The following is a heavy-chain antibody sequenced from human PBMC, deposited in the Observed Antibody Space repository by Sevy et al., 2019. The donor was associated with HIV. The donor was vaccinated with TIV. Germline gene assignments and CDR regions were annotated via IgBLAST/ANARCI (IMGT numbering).Heavy chain of an antibody. Sequence: GGSLRLSCAASGFTFSSYAMSWVRQAPGKGLEWVSAISGSGGSTYYADSVKGRFTISRDNSKNTLYLQMNSLRAEDTAVYYCANRGWDYDYVWGSYITGPDYWGQGTLVTVSS. CDR2: ISGSGGST. CDR3: ANRGWDYDYVWGSYITGPDY. D-gene: IGHD3-16*01. V-gene: IGHV3-23*01. J-gene: IGHJ4*02. CDR1: GFTFSSYA.